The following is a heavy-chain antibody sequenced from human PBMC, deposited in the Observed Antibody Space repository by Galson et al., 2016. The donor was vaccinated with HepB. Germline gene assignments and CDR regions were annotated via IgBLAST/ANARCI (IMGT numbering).Heavy chain of an antibody. CDR1: GFTFYKYW. D-gene: IGHD2-2*01. V-gene: IGHV3-74*01. J-gene: IGHJ6*04. CDR3: VQGSTAPAV. CDR2: INSDGSST. Sequence: SLRLSCAASGFTFYKYWMHWVRQVPGKGLVWVSRINSDGSSTYYTDSVKGRFTISRDNSKNTLSPQMNSLTADDTAIYYCVQGSTAPAVWGKGTTVTVSS.